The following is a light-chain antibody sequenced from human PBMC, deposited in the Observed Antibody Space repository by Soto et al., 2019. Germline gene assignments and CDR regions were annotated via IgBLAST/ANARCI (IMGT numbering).Light chain of an antibody. CDR2: GAS. CDR3: QQYGNSPWT. V-gene: IGKV3-20*01. Sequence: EVVLTQSPGTLALSRGERATLSCRASQSVSSSYLAWYQHRPGQAPRLLIFGASSRATGIPDRFSGTGSGTDFTLTISRLEPDDFAVYYCQQYGNSPWTFGQGTKV. CDR1: QSVSSSY. J-gene: IGKJ1*01.